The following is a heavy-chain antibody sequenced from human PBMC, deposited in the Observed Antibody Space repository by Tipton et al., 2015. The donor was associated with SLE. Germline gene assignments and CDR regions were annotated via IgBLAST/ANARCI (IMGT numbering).Heavy chain of an antibody. CDR3: ARLTPWGYDY. CDR2: IYYSGST. J-gene: IGHJ4*02. D-gene: IGHD7-27*01. CDR1: GESISSSSYY. Sequence: TLSLTCTVSGESISSSSYYWGWIRQPPGKGLEWIGSIYYSGSTYYNPSLKSRVTISVDTSKNQFSLSLISVTAADTAVYYCARLTPWGYDYWGPGMLVTVSS. V-gene: IGHV4-39*07.